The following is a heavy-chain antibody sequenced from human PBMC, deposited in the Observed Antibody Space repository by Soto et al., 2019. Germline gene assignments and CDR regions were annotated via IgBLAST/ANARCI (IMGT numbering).Heavy chain of an antibody. CDR2: IYFGGDT. D-gene: IGHD2-8*02. CDR3: ARVARYGTGWKTFDY. CDR1: GGSFSSSSYN. Sequence: SETLSLTCTVSGGSFSSSSYNWDWIRQSPGKGLEWIGSIYFGGDTYYNPSFRGRVTISADTSMNQFSLRLGSVTAADTAVYYCARVARYGTGWKTFDYCGQGTLVTVSS. J-gene: IGHJ4*02. V-gene: IGHV4-39*01.